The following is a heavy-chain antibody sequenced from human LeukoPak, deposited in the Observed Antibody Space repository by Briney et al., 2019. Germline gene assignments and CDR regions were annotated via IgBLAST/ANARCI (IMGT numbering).Heavy chain of an antibody. CDR3: ARTLTPRYAVITAAKHKAGYNWFDP. CDR2: IYHSGST. J-gene: IGHJ5*02. Sequence: SETLSLTCTVSGGSISSGGYYWSWIRQPPGKGLEWIGYIYHSGSTYYNPSLKSRVTISVDRSKNQFSLKLSSVTAADTAVYYCARTLTPRYAVITAAKHKAGYNWFDPWGQGTLVTVSS. V-gene: IGHV4-30-2*01. CDR1: GGSISSGGYY. D-gene: IGHD2-2*01.